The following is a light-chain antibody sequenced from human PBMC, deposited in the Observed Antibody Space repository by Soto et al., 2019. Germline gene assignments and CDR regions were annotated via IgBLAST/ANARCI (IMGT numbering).Light chain of an antibody. J-gene: IGKJ2*01. V-gene: IGKV3-20*01. CDR1: QSVGGNF. Sequence: EIVLTQSPGTLSLSPGERATLSCRASQSVGGNFLAWYQHKPGRALRLLIFGASNRAGGIPDRFSGSGSGTAFTLTISSLEPEDFAVYYCQQYGSSPYTFGQGTKLEIK. CDR3: QQYGSSPYT. CDR2: GAS.